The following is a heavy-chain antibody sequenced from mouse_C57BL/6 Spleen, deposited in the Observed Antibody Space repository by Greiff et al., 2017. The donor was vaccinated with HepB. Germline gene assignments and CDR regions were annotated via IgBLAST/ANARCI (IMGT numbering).Heavy chain of an antibody. Sequence: VQLQQSGAELARPGASVKLSCKASGYTFTSYGISWVKQRTGQGLEWIGEIYPRSGNTYYNEKFEGKATLTADKSSSTAYMELRSLTSEDSAVYFCAMPTVVATTSRWYFDVWGTGTTVTVAS. D-gene: IGHD1-1*01. CDR2: IYPRSGNT. CDR1: GYTFTSYG. J-gene: IGHJ1*03. V-gene: IGHV1-81*01. CDR3: AMPTVVATTSRWYFDV.